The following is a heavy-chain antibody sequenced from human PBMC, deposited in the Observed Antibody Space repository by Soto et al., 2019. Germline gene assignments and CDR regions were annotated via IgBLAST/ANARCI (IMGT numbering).Heavy chain of an antibody. CDR2: IYHSGST. J-gene: IGHJ6*02. CDR3: ARIAMDTAMVRVIYYYGMDV. D-gene: IGHD5-18*01. Sequence: KPSETLSLTCAVSGGSISSSNWWSWVRQPPGKGLEWIGEIYHSGSTNYNPSLKSRVTISVDKSKNQFSLKLSSVTAADTAVYYCARIAMDTAMVRVIYYYGMDVWGQGTTVTVSS. CDR1: GGSISSSNW. V-gene: IGHV4-4*02.